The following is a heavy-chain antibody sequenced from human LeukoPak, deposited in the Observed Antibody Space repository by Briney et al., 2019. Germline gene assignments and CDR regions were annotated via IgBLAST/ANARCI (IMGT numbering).Heavy chain of an antibody. J-gene: IGHJ6*03. D-gene: IGHD2-2*03. CDR2: IYYSGST. CDR1: GGSISSYY. Sequence: PSETLSLTCTVSGGSISSYYWSWIRQPPGKGLEWIGYIYYSGSTNYNPSLKSRVTISVDTSKNQFSLKLSSVTAADTAVYYCARVDIVVVPATITYYYYMDVWGKGTTVTVSS. V-gene: IGHV4-59*01. CDR3: ARVDIVVVPATITYYYYMDV.